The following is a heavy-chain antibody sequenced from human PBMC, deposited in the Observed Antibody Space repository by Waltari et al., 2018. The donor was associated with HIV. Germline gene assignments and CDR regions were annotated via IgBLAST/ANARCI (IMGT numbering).Heavy chain of an antibody. J-gene: IGHJ2*01. D-gene: IGHD7-27*01. CDR3: ARRCGEYWYFDL. Sequence: QVQLQESGPGLVKRSETLSLTGTVSGYSISIGYYWGWIRQPTVKGLEWIGSMYHSGSTNNNPSLKRRVTMSVDTSKNQFSLKLSSVTAAYTAVYYCARRCGEYWYFDLWGRGTLVTVSS. CDR1: GYSISIGYY. V-gene: IGHV4-38-2*02. CDR2: MYHSGST.